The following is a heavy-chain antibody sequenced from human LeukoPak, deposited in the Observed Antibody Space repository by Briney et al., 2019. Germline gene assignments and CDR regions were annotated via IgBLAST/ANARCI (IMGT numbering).Heavy chain of an antibody. D-gene: IGHD3-9*01. CDR3: SSHGTLTVGWFDT. J-gene: IGHJ5*02. CDR2: IRYDGSNK. CDR1: GFTFSSYG. V-gene: IGHV3-30*02. Sequence: GGSLRLSCAASGFTFSSYGMHWVRQAPGRGLEWVTFIRYDGSNKYYADSVKGRFTISRDNSKNTVYPQMNSLRAEDTAVYYCSSHGTLTVGWFDTWGQGTLVTVSS.